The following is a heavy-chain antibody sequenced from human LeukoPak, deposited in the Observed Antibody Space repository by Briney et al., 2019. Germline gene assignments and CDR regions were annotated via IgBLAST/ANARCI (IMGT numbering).Heavy chain of an antibody. V-gene: IGHV3-7*01. D-gene: IGHD3-3*01. CDR1: GFTFSSYG. CDR2: IKQDGSEK. J-gene: IGHJ6*03. Sequence: GGSLRLSCAASGFTFSSYGMHWVRQAPGKGLEWVANIKQDGSEKYYVDSVKGRFTISRDNAKNSLYLQMNSLRAEDTAVYYCARDITIFGVVINYYYYYMDVWGKGTTVTVSS. CDR3: ARDITIFGVVINYYYYYMDV.